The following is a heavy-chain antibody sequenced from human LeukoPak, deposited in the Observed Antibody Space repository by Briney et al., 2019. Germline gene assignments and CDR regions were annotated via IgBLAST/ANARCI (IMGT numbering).Heavy chain of an antibody. V-gene: IGHV1-2*04. CDR2: INPNSGAT. D-gene: IGHD5-12*01. CDR3: ARVGADLGYSGYEKPNFDY. Sequence: GASVKVSCKASGYTFTGYYMHWVRQAPGQGPEWMGWINPNSGATNYAQKFQGWVTMTRDTSISTAYMDLSMRSDDTAVYYCARVGADLGYSGYEKPNFDYWGQGTLVTVSS. J-gene: IGHJ4*02. CDR1: GYTFTGYY.